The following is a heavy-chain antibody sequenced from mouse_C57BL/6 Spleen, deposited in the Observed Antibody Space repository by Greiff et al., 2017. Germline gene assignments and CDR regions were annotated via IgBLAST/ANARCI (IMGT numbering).Heavy chain of an antibody. CDR1: GYTFTSYW. D-gene: IGHD2-3*01. CDR2: IDPNSGGT. V-gene: IGHV1-72*01. CDR3: ARSAYDVYWYFDV. J-gene: IGHJ1*03. Sequence: QVQLQQPGAELVKPGASVKLSCKASGYTFTSYWMHWVKQRPGRGPEWIGRIDPNSGGTKYNEKFKSKATLTVDKPSSTAYMQLSSLTSEDSAVYYCARSAYDVYWYFDVWGTGTTVTVSS.